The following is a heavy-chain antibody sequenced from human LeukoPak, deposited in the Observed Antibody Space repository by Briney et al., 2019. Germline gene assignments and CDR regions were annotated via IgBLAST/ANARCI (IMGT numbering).Heavy chain of an antibody. CDR3: ARRPNLDTAMAYYFDY. V-gene: IGHV3-48*01. CDR2: ITLSRTTI. CDR1: GFTFSNYN. D-gene: IGHD5-18*01. J-gene: IGHJ4*02. Sequence: PGGSLRLSCAASGFTFSNYNMHWVRQAPGKGLEWISYITLSRTTIYYADSVKGRFTISRDNAKNSLYLQMNSLRAEDAAVYYCARRPNLDTAMAYYFDYWGQGTLVAVSS.